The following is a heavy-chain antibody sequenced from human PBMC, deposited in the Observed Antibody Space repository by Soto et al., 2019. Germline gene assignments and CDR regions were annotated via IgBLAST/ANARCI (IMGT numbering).Heavy chain of an antibody. CDR3: ARVRIDYDFGVVITSHYYYYGMDV. J-gene: IGHJ6*02. CDR2: ISYDGSNK. V-gene: IGHV3-30-3*01. Sequence: GGSLRLSCETSGFTFSSYAIHWVRQAPGKGLEWVAVISYDGSNKYYADSVKGRFTISRDNSKNTLYLQMNSLRAEDTAVYYCARVRIDYDFGVVITSHYYYYGMDVWGQGTTVTVSS. CDR1: GFTFSSYA. D-gene: IGHD3-3*01.